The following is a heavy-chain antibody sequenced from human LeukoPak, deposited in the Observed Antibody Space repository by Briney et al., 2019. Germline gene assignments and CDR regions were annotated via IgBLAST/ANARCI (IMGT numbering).Heavy chain of an antibody. Sequence: SETLSLTCTVSGGSIRSYYWSWIRQPPGKGLEWIGYIYYSGSTIYNPSLKSRVTISPDTSKNQFSLKLSSVTAADTAVYYCASGSYSFYYFDYWGQGTLVTVSS. CDR1: GGSIRSYY. D-gene: IGHD1-26*01. CDR2: IYYSGST. J-gene: IGHJ4*02. CDR3: ASGSYSFYYFDY. V-gene: IGHV4-59*01.